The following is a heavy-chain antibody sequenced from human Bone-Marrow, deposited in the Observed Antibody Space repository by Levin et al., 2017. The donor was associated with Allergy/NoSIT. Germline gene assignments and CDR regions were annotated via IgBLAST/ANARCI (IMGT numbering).Heavy chain of an antibody. J-gene: IGHJ4*02. CDR2: IYYSGST. CDR3: ARLPNWQYYYFDY. V-gene: IGHV4-4*02. Sequence: SQTLSLTCVVSGSSISRSNWWSWVRQPPGKGLEWIGEIYYSGSTNYNPSFESRATLSVDTSKNQFSMTLTSVTAADTAVYYCARLPNWQYYYFDYWGPGTEVTVSS. CDR1: GSSISRSNW. D-gene: IGHD7-27*01.